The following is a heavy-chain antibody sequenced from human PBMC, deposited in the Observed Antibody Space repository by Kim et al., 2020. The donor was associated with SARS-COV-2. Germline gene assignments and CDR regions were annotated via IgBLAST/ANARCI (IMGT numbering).Heavy chain of an antibody. CDR2: TYYSGST. CDR3: AIHVNGDFPWWYFDV. CDR1: GGSINSRNYH. J-gene: IGHJ2*01. V-gene: IGHV4-39*01. Sequence: SETLSLTCTVSGGSINSRNYHWGWIRQPPGKGLEWVGNTYYSGSTYYNPSLKSRVTISIDTSKNRLSLNLNSVTAADTAVYYCAIHVNGDFPWWYFDVWG. D-gene: IGHD4-17*01.